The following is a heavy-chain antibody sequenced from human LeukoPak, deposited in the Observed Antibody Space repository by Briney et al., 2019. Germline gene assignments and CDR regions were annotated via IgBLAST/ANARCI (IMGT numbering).Heavy chain of an antibody. CDR3: AKRVSYYYYMDV. V-gene: IGHV3-23*01. CDR1: GFTFSSYA. CDR2: ISGSGGST. Sequence: GGSLRLSCAASGFTFSSYAMSWVRQAPGKELEWGSAISGSGGSTYYADSEKGRFTISRDNSKNTLYLQMNSLRAEDTAVYYCAKRVSYYYYMDVWGKGTTVAVSS. J-gene: IGHJ6*03.